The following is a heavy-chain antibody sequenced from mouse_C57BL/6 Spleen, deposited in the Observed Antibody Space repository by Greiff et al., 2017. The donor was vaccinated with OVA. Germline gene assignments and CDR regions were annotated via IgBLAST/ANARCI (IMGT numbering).Heavy chain of an antibody. Sequence: VQLVESGPGLVQPSQSLPITCTVSGFSLTSYGVHWVRQSPGKGLEWLGVIWRGGSTDYNAAFMSRLSITKDNSKSQVFFKMNSLQADDTAISYCAKNRDGSSPYYFDYWGQGTTLTVSS. D-gene: IGHD1-1*01. J-gene: IGHJ2*01. CDR1: GFSLTSYG. V-gene: IGHV2-5*01. CDR2: IWRGGST. CDR3: AKNRDGSSPYYFDY.